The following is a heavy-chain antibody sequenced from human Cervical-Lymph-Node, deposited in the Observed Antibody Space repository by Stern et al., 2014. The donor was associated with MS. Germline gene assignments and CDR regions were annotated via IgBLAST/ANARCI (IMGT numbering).Heavy chain of an antibody. D-gene: IGHD2-21*02. Sequence: QVQLVQSGAEVKKPGSSVKVSCKASGGTFSSYAISWVRQAPGQGLEWLGGIIPIFGTANYAQKFQGRVTITADESTSTAYMELSSLRSEDTAVYYCARAGYCGGDCFDAFDIWGQGTMVTVSS. CDR3: ARAGYCGGDCFDAFDI. J-gene: IGHJ3*02. V-gene: IGHV1-69*01. CDR1: GGTFSSYA. CDR2: IIPIFGTA.